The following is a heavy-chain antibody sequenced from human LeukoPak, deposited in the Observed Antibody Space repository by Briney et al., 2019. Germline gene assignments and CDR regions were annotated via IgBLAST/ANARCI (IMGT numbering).Heavy chain of an antibody. CDR3: ARLSRGIMLPDY. D-gene: IGHD3-16*01. V-gene: IGHV4-39*01. CDR1: GGSITSSNYY. J-gene: IGHJ4*02. CDR2: ISYSGST. Sequence: SETLSLTCSVSGGSITSSNYYWGWIRQPPGKGLEWIGSISYSGSTYYNPSLRGRVAISGDTSRNQFSLTVSSVTAADTAVYYCARLSRGIMLPDYCGQGTLVTVSS.